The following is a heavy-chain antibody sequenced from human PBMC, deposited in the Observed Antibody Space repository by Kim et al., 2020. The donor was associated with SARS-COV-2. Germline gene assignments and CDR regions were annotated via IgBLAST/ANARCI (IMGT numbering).Heavy chain of an antibody. Sequence: VKGRFTISRDNAKNSLYLQMNSLRAEDTAVYYCARSGNCGGDCYSGLFDYWGQGTLVTVSS. J-gene: IGHJ4*02. D-gene: IGHD2-21*02. CDR3: ARSGNCGGDCYSGLFDY. V-gene: IGHV3-11*06.